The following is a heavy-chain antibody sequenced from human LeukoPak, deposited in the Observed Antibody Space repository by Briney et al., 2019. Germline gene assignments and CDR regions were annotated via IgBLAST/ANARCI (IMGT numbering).Heavy chain of an antibody. J-gene: IGHJ4*02. CDR1: GASISSFY. Sequence: SSETLSLTCTVSGASISSFYWSWIRQPPGKGLEWIGYISYTGTTDYTDYNPSLKSRVTISLDPSKNQFSLNLSSVTAADTAMYYCARDLYDTIRGGYYFDYWGQGTLVTVSS. CDR2: ISYTGTTDYT. CDR3: ARDLYDTIRGGYYFDY. D-gene: IGHD2-15*01. V-gene: IGHV4-59*01.